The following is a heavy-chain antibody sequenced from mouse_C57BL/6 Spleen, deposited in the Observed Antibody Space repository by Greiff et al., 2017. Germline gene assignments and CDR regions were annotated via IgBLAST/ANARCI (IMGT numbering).Heavy chain of an antibody. Sequence: EVKLVESGGGLVKPGGSLKLSCAASGFTFSDYGMHWVRQAPEKGLEWVAYISSGSSTIYYADTVKGRFTLSRDNAKNTLFLQMTSLRSEDTAMYYCARNYGSSYSYYAMDYWGQGTSVTVAS. D-gene: IGHD1-1*01. CDR1: GFTFSDYG. CDR3: ARNYGSSYSYYAMDY. V-gene: IGHV5-17*01. J-gene: IGHJ4*01. CDR2: ISSGSSTI.